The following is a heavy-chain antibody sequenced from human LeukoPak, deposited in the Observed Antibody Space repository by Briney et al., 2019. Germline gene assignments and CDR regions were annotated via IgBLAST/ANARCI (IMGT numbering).Heavy chain of an antibody. D-gene: IGHD3-10*02. CDR2: IYHSGIT. Sequence: SETLSLTCTVPGFSISISYYWGWIRQPPGKGLEWIGSIYHSGITYYNPSLKSRVTISVDTSKNQFSLNLSSVTAADTAVYYCARAHRGYVTSYNRYYYYMDVWGKGATVTASS. V-gene: IGHV4-38-2*02. CDR1: GFSISISYY. J-gene: IGHJ6*03. CDR3: ARAHRGYVTSYNRYYYYMDV.